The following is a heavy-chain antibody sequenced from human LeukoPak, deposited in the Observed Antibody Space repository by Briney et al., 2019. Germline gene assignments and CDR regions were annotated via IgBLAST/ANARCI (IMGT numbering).Heavy chain of an antibody. CDR3: ARERRFPPLYYMDV. CDR2: INHSGST. Sequence: SETLSLTCAVYGGSFSGYYWSWIRQPPGKGLEWIGEINHSGSTNYNPSLKSRVTISVDTSKNQFSLKLSSVTAADTAVYYCARERRFPPLYYMDVWGKGTTVTVPS. D-gene: IGHD3-3*01. CDR1: GGSFSGYY. V-gene: IGHV4-34*01. J-gene: IGHJ6*03.